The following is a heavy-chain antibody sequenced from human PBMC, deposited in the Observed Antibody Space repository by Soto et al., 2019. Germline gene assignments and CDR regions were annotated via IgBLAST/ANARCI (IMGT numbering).Heavy chain of an antibody. V-gene: IGHV3-23*01. J-gene: IGHJ4*02. Sequence: EVQLLESGGGLVQPGGSLRLSCAVSGFTFSSYAMSWVRQAPGKGLEWVSAISGSGGSTYYADSVKGRFTISRDNSKNTLYLQMNSLRAEYTAVYYCAKHGSGRPRLWYFDYWGQGTLVTVSS. CDR3: AKHGSGRPRLWYFDY. CDR1: GFTFSSYA. CDR2: ISGSGGST. D-gene: IGHD3-10*01.